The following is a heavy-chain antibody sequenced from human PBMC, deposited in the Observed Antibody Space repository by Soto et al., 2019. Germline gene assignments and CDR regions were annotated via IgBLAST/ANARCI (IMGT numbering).Heavy chain of an antibody. J-gene: IGHJ5*02. V-gene: IGHV4-39*01. CDR2: IYYSGST. D-gene: IGHD4-17*01. CDR3: ARTILNCGDYGEESSNWFDP. Sequence: PSETLSLTCPVSGGSIGSSSYYWGWIRQPPGKGLEWIGSIYYSGSTYYNPSLKSRVTISVDTSKNQFSLKLSSVTAADTAVYYCARTILNCGDYGEESSNWFDPWGQGTLVTVSS. CDR1: GGSIGSSSYY.